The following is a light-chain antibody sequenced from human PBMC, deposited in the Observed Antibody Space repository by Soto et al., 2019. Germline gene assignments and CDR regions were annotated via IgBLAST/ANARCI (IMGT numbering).Light chain of an antibody. CDR3: CSYAGDFYV. V-gene: IGLV2-11*01. CDR2: DVS. J-gene: IGLJ1*01. Sequence: QSALTQPRSVSGSPGQSVAISCTGTTSDVGGYDFVSWHQQHPGKAPEPIIFDVSKRPSGVPDRFSGSKSGNTASLTISGLQAEDEADYFCCSYAGDFYVFGSGTKLTVL. CDR1: TSDVGGYDF.